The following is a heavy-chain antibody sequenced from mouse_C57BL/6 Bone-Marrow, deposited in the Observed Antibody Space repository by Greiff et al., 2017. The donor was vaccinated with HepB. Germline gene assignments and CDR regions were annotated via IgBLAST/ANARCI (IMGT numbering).Heavy chain of an antibody. CDR3: ARLTGITTVVDPPYYAMDY. CDR1: GIDFSRYW. CDR2: INPDSSTI. V-gene: IGHV4-1*01. Sequence: EVKLMESGGGLVQPGGSLKLSCAASGIDFSRYWMSWVRRAPGKGLEWIGEINPDSSTINYAPSLKDKFIISRDNAKNTLYLQMSKVRSEDTALYYCARLTGITTVVDPPYYAMDYWGQGTSVTVSS. D-gene: IGHD1-1*01. J-gene: IGHJ4*01.